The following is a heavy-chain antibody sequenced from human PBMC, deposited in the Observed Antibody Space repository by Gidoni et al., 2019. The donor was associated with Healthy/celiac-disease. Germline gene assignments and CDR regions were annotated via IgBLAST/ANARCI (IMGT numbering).Heavy chain of an antibody. J-gene: IGHJ4*02. V-gene: IGHV1-69*01. CDR2: IIPIFGTA. CDR1: GGTLRSYA. CDR3: AAYCSSTSCSDFDY. Sequence: QVQLVQSGAEVKKPGSSVKVSCKAYGGTLRSYAISWVRQAPGQGLEWMGGIIPIFGTANYAQKFQGRVTITADESTSTAYMELSSLRSEDTAVYYCAAYCSSTSCSDFDYWGQGTLVTVSS. D-gene: IGHD2-2*01.